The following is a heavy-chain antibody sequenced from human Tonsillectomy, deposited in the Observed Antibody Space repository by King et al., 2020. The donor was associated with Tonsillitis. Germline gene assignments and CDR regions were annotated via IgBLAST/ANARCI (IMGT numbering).Heavy chain of an antibody. Sequence: VQLVESGGGVVQPGGSLRLSCAASGFTFSSYGMHWVRQAPGKGLEWVAFIRYDGSNKYYADSVKGRFTISRDNSKNTLYLQTNSLRAEDTAVYYCAKDGDGGNSPDYWGQGTLVTVSS. CDR2: IRYDGSNK. V-gene: IGHV3-30*02. CDR1: GFTFSSYG. CDR3: AKDGDGGNSPDY. D-gene: IGHD4-23*01. J-gene: IGHJ4*02.